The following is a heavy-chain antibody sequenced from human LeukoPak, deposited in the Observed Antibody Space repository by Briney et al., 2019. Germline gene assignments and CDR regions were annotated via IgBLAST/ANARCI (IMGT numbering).Heavy chain of an antibody. CDR3: AKGIGYCSSTSCQMVDY. J-gene: IGHJ4*02. Sequence: GGSLRLSCAASGFTFSSYAMSWVRQAPGKGLEWVSAISGSGGSTYYADSVKGRFTISRDNSKNTLYLQMNSLRAEDTAVYYCAKGIGYCSSTSCQMVDYWGQGTLVTVSS. V-gene: IGHV3-23*01. CDR1: GFTFSSYA. CDR2: ISGSGGST. D-gene: IGHD2-2*01.